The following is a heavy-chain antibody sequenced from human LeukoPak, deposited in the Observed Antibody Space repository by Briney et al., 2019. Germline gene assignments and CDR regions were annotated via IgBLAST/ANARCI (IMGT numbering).Heavy chain of an antibody. Sequence: SETLSLTCTVSGGSISSSSYYWGWIRQPPGQGLEWIGSIYYSGSTYYNPSLRSRVTISVDTSKNQFPLKLSSVTAADTAVYYCARPSYGDFVGYFDYWGQGTLVTVSS. J-gene: IGHJ4*02. V-gene: IGHV4-39*01. CDR3: ARPSYGDFVGYFDY. CDR1: GGSISSSSYY. CDR2: IYYSGST. D-gene: IGHD4-17*01.